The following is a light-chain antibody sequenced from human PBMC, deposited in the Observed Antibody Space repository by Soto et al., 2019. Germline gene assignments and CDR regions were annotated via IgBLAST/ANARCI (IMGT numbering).Light chain of an antibody. CDR2: DVS. J-gene: IGLJ1*01. CDR1: SADVGIYNR. V-gene: IGLV2-18*02. Sequence: QSVLTQPPSLSGSPGQSVTISCTGTSADVGIYNRVAWYQQPPGTSPKLVICDVSNRPSGVPDRFSGSKSGSTASLTISGLQAEDEADYYCSSYTTSNTYVFGTGTKVTVL. CDR3: SSYTTSNTYV.